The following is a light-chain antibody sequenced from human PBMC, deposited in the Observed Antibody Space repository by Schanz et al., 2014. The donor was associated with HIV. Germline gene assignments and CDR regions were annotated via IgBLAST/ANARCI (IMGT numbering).Light chain of an antibody. Sequence: QSVLTQPASVSGSPGQSITISCTGTSSDVGGSDSVSWFQQNPGKAPRLLIYDVTNRPSGVSHRFSGSKSGNTASLTISGLQAEDEADYYCSSYTSSSTLDVIFGGGTKLTVL. CDR1: SSDVGGSDS. V-gene: IGLV2-14*03. CDR3: SSYTSSSTLDVI. CDR2: DVT. J-gene: IGLJ2*01.